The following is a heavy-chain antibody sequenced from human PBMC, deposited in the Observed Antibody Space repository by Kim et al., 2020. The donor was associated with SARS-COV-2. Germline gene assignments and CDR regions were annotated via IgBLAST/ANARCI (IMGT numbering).Heavy chain of an antibody. CDR1: GFTFSSSA. V-gene: IGHV3-64D*09. Sequence: GGSLRLSCAASGFTFSSSAMNWVRQAPGKGLEYVSAITHDGGTTYYADSVKARFTISRDNSKNMVYLQMSSLRPEDTAVYYCVALDYWGQGTLVTVSS. CDR2: ITHDGGTT. J-gene: IGHJ4*02. CDR3: VALDY.